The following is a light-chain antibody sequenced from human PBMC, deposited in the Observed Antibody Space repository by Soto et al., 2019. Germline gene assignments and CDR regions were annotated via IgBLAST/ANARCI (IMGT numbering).Light chain of an antibody. V-gene: IGKV3-20*01. J-gene: IGKJ3*01. Sequence: EVVLTQSPGTLCLSPGERATLSCRASQIVTINSLAWYQQKPGQPPRLLIYAASTRASAIPDRFSGSGSGTDFTLTISRLQPEDFALYYCQQYGDSPFTFGPGTRVDVK. CDR3: QQYGDSPFT. CDR2: AAS. CDR1: QIVTINS.